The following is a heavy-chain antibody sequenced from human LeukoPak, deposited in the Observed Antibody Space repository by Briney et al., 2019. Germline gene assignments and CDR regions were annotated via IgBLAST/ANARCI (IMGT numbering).Heavy chain of an antibody. CDR1: GYTFTSYA. V-gene: IGHV1-3*01. Sequence: ASVKVSCKASGYTFTSYAMHWVRQAPGQRLEWMGWINAGNGNTKYSQKFQGRVTITRDTSASTAYMELSSLRSEDTAVYYCARAPITMVRGSWFDPWGRGTLVTVSS. J-gene: IGHJ5*02. CDR2: INAGNGNT. D-gene: IGHD3-10*01. CDR3: ARAPITMVRGSWFDP.